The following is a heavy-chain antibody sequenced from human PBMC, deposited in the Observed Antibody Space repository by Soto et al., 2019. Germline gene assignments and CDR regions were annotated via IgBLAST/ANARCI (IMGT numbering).Heavy chain of an antibody. CDR2: IVPIFGTA. V-gene: IGHV1-69*13. J-gene: IGHJ6*02. Sequence: SVEVSCKASGGSFSSYAISWVRQAPGQGLEWMGGIVPIFGTANYAQKFQGRVTITADESTSTAYMELSSLRSEDTAVYYCARGGDTAMDYYGMDVWGQGTTVTVSS. CDR3: ARGGDTAMDYYGMDV. D-gene: IGHD5-18*01. CDR1: GGSFSSYA.